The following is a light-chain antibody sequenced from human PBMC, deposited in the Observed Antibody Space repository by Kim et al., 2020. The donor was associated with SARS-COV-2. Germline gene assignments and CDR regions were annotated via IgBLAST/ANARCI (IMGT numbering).Light chain of an antibody. CDR1: ASDIGTYNR. Sequence: GQSVPISCTGTASDIGTYNRVSWYQQPPGTAPKLIIYEVNYRPSGVPDRFSGSKSGNTASLTISGLQAEDEADYYCSSQTVTATWVFGGGTQLTVL. CDR2: EVN. CDR3: SSQTVTATWV. V-gene: IGLV2-18*02. J-gene: IGLJ3*02.